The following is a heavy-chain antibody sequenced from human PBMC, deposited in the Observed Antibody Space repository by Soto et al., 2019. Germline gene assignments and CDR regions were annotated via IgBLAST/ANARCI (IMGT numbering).Heavy chain of an antibody. Sequence: GGSLRLSCAASGFTFSSYAMSWVRQAPGKGLEWVSAISGSGGSTYYADSVKGRFTISRDNSKNTLYLQMNSLRAEDTAVYYCAKEELGYCSSTSCYFYYYYYMDVWGKGTTVTVSS. J-gene: IGHJ6*03. CDR1: GFTFSSYA. CDR3: AKEELGYCSSTSCYFYYYYYMDV. V-gene: IGHV3-23*01. D-gene: IGHD2-2*01. CDR2: ISGSGGST.